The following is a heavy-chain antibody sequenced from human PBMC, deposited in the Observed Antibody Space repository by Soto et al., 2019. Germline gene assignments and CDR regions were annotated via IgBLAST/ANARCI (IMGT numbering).Heavy chain of an antibody. V-gene: IGHV4-39*01. J-gene: IGHJ4*01. CDR3: ARHGGGYAFHY. CDR1: GGSISSSTSY. CDR2: TYYSGTT. Sequence: PSETLSLTCTVSGGSISSSTSYWGWIRQPPGKGLEWIGSTYYSGTTFYNPSLESRVTISVDTSKNQFSLRLSSVTAADTAVYYCARHGGGYAFHYWGQGTLVTVSS. D-gene: IGHD5-12*01.